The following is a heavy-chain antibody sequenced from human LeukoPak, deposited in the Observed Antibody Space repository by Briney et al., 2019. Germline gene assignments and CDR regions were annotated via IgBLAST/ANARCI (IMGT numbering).Heavy chain of an antibody. D-gene: IGHD3-16*01. Sequence: NPSETLSLTCAVSGYSICSGSYWGWIRQPPGKGLEWIGSIYHSGSTYYNPSLKSRVTISVDTSKNQFSLKLSSVTAADTAVYYCARGGHGGKQGAFDIWGQGTMVTVSS. J-gene: IGHJ3*02. CDR1: GYSICSGSY. CDR3: ARGGHGGKQGAFDI. V-gene: IGHV4-38-2*01. CDR2: IYHSGST.